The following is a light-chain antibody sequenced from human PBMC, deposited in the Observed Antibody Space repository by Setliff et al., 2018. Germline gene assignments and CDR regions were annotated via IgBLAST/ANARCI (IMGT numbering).Light chain of an antibody. V-gene: IGLV2-8*01. J-gene: IGLJ1*01. Sequence: QSVLTQPPSASGSPGQSVTISCTGTSNDVGGYNYVSWYRQDPGEAPKLIMYDVNKRPSGVPDRFSGSKSGNTASLTVSGLQVEDEADYYCTSYTISSTEVFGTGTKVTVL. CDR2: DVN. CDR1: SNDVGGYNY. CDR3: TSYTISSTEV.